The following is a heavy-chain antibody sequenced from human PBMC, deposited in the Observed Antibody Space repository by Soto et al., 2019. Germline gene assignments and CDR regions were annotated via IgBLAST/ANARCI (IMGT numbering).Heavy chain of an antibody. CDR2: IIPTFGTA. J-gene: IGHJ4*02. D-gene: IGHD3-22*01. CDR1: GGTFSSYA. V-gene: IGHV1-69*13. Sequence: SVKVSCKASGGTFSSYAISWVRQAPGQGLEWMGGIIPTFGTANYAQKFQGRVTITADESTSTAYMELSSLRSEDTAVYYCASPQYYYDSSGYYSPTGYFDYWGQGTLVTVSS. CDR3: ASPQYYYDSSGYYSPTGYFDY.